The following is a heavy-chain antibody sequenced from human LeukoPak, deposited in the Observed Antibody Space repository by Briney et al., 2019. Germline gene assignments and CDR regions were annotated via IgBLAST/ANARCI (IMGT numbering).Heavy chain of an antibody. Sequence: GGSLRLSCAASGFTFSSYAMSWVRQAPGQGLERVSAISGSGGSTYYADSVQSRLTTSRDNSKNALYLQMNSLRAEDTAVYYCAKDPDIVVVVAAWYNWFDPWGQGTLVTVSS. CDR1: GFTFSSYA. CDR3: AKDPDIVVVVAAWYNWFDP. CDR2: ISGSGGST. D-gene: IGHD2-15*01. V-gene: IGHV3-23*01. J-gene: IGHJ5*02.